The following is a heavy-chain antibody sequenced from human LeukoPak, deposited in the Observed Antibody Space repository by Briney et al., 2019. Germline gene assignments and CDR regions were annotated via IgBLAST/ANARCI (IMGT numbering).Heavy chain of an antibody. CDR1: GFTFSSYS. Sequence: PGGSLRLSCAASGFTFSSYSLNWVRQAPGQGLEWVSSITSSSSYIYYADSVKGRFTISRDNAKNSLYLQMNSLRVEDTAVYYCARDGDYYDSSGYSYFDYWGQGTLVTVSS. V-gene: IGHV3-21*01. J-gene: IGHJ4*02. D-gene: IGHD3-22*01. CDR3: ARDGDYYDSSGYSYFDY. CDR2: ITSSSSYI.